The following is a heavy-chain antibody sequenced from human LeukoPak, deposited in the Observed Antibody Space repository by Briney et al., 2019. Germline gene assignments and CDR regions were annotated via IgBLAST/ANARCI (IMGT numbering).Heavy chain of an antibody. CDR3: ARDREYSGGWFDY. V-gene: IGHV1-18*04. Sequence: ASVKVSCKTSGYTFTSYGISWVRQAPGQGLEWMGWISSYNGYTNYAQNLQGRVTMTTDTFTSTAYLELRSLRSDDTAVYYCARDREYSGGWFDYWGQGTLVTVSS. D-gene: IGHD6-19*01. CDR2: ISSYNGYT. CDR1: GYTFTSYG. J-gene: IGHJ4*02.